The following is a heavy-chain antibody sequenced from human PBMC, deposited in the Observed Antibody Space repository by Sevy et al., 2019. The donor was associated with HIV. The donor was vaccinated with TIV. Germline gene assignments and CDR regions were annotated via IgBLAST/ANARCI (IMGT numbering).Heavy chain of an antibody. V-gene: IGHV1-46*01. CDR1: GYTFTSYY. CDR2: INPSGGST. Sequence: ASVKVSCKASGYTFTSYYMHWVRQAPGQGLEWMGIINPSGGSTSYAQKFQGRVTMTRDTSTSTVYMELSSLRSEDTAVYYWAGGGAGGESYYGMDVWGQGTTVTVSS. D-gene: IGHD3-16*01. CDR3: AGGGAGGESYYGMDV. J-gene: IGHJ6*02.